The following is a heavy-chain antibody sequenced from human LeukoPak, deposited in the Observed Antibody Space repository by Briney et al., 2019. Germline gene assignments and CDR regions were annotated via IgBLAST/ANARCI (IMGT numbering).Heavy chain of an antibody. CDR2: INSDGSST. J-gene: IGHJ4*02. CDR3: ASSFYYYDSSGYYYDFDY. Sequence: PGGSLRLSCAASGFTFSSYWMHWVRQAPGKGLVWVSRINSDGSSTSYADSVKGRFTISRDNAKNTLYLQMNSLRAEDTAVYYCASSFYYYDSSGYYYDFDYWGQGTLVTVSS. V-gene: IGHV3-74*01. D-gene: IGHD3-22*01. CDR1: GFTFSSYW.